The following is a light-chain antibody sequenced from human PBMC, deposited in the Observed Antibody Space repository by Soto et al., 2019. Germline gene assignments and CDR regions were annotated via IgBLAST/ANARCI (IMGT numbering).Light chain of an antibody. CDR2: SAS. CDR3: QQGYSFPLT. J-gene: IGKJ4*01. Sequence: DIQMTQSPSSVSASVGDTVTITCRASQGISSWLAWYQQKPGKAPKLLIYSASNLQSGVPSRFSGSGSGARFSLTISNLQPEDFATYYCQQGYSFPLTLGGGTKVEIK. V-gene: IGKV1-12*01. CDR1: QGISSW.